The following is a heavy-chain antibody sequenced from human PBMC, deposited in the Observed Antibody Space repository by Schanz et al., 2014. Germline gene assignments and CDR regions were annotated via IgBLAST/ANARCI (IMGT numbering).Heavy chain of an antibody. CDR1: GFTFSSYG. Sequence: QVQLVESGGGVVQPGRSLRLSCAASGFTFSSYGMHWVRQAPGKGLEWVAVIWYDGNNKYYADSVKGRFTISRDNSKNTLYLQVNSLRAEDTAVYYCAKQHGVIQQVSDYWGQGTLVTVSS. CDR3: AKQHGVIQQVSDY. J-gene: IGHJ4*02. D-gene: IGHD3-22*01. CDR2: IWYDGNNK. V-gene: IGHV3-33*06.